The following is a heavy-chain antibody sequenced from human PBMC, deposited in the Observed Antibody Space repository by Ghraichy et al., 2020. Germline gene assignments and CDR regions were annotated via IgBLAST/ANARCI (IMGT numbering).Heavy chain of an antibody. CDR2: IYYSGST. CDR3: AQSPRFDP. Sequence: GSLRLSCTVSGGSISSYYWSWIRQPPGKGLEWIGYIYYSGSTNYNPSLKSRVTISVDTSKNQFSLKLSSVTAADTAVYYCAQSPRFDPWGQGTLVTVSS. CDR1: GGSISSYY. J-gene: IGHJ5*02. V-gene: IGHV4-59*01.